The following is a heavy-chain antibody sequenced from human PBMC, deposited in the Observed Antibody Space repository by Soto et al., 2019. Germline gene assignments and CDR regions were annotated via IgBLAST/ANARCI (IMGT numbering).Heavy chain of an antibody. Sequence: GGSLRLSCSASGFTFSTYDMHWVRQAPGKGLEYVSAISSNGGSTSYADSVKGRFAISRENSKNTLYLQMSSLRPEDTAVYYCVTMIVVVEAFDSWGQGTLVTVSS. V-gene: IGHV3-64D*08. CDR1: GFTFSTYD. D-gene: IGHD3-22*01. J-gene: IGHJ4*02. CDR3: VTMIVVVEAFDS. CDR2: ISSNGGST.